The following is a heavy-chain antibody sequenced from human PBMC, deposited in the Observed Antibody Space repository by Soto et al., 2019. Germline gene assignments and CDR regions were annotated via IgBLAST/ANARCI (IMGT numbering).Heavy chain of an antibody. J-gene: IGHJ6*02. CDR2: IYYSGST. D-gene: IGHD3-10*01. Sequence: PSETLSLTCTASGGSISSSSYYWGWIRQPPGKGLEWIGSIYYSGSTYYNPSLKSRVTISVDTSKNQFSLKLSSVTAADTAVYYCAGGDYYYYGRDVWGQGTTVTVSS. V-gene: IGHV4-39*01. CDR1: GGSISSSSYY. CDR3: AGGDYYYYGRDV.